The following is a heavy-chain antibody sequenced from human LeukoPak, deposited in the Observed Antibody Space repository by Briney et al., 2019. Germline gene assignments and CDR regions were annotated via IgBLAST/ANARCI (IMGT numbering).Heavy chain of an antibody. CDR1: GYTLPSYG. J-gene: IGHJ3*02. CDR3: ARGGIAAAGDAFDI. V-gene: IGHV1-18*01. Sequence: ASVKVSCKASGYTLPSYGISWLRQAPGQGLEWMGWISAYNGNTNYAQKLQGRVTMTTDTSTSTAYMELRSLRSDDTAVYYCARGGIAAAGDAFDIWGQGTMVTVSS. D-gene: IGHD6-13*01. CDR2: ISAYNGNT.